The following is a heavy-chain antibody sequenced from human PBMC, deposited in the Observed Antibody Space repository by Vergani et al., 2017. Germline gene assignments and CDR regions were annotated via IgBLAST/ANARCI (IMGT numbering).Heavy chain of an antibody. CDR2: IWYDGSNK. CDR3: AKDLGSCNSISCYDYMDV. D-gene: IGHD2-2*01. V-gene: IGHV3-33*06. J-gene: IGHJ6*03. CDR1: GFRFSSYG. Sequence: VQLVESGGGVVQPGRSLRLSCAASGFRFSSYGMHWVRQAPGKGREWVAVIWYDGSNKYYADSLKGRFTISRDNSQNTVNLQMNSLGVDDTAVYYCAKDLGSCNSISCYDYMDVWGKGTTVTV.